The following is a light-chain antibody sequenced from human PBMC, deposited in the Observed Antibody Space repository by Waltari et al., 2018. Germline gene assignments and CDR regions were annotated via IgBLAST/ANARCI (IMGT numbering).Light chain of an antibody. J-gene: IGKJ2*01. CDR2: GAS. CDR1: QSVSGSY. V-gene: IGKV3-20*01. CDR3: QQYNNWRT. Sequence: EIVLTQSPGTLSLSPGERATLSCRASQSVSGSYLAWYQQKPGQAPRLLIYGASNRATGIPDRISGSGSGTEFTLTISSLQSEDFAVYYCQQYNNWRTFGQGTKLEIK.